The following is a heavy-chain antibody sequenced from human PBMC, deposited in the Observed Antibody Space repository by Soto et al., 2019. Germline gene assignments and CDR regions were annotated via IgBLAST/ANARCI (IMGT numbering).Heavy chain of an antibody. V-gene: IGHV4-59*13. CDR3: ATRFYPSGVSFAY. J-gene: IGHJ4*02. CDR2: IYTTGTT. D-gene: IGHD3-10*01. CDR1: GGSISNYY. Sequence: SATLSLTRTISGGSISNYYSSWFRQPPGKGLEYIGFIYTTGTTNSPPSLKSRVTIAIDTSKSQFYLKPTSVTAADTAIYYCATRFYPSGVSFAYWRPGTHVTVSS.